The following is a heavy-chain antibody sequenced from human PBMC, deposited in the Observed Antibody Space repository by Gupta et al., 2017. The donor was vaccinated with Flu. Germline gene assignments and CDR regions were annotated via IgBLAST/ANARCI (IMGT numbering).Heavy chain of an antibody. D-gene: IGHD5-18*01. V-gene: IGHV4-31*03. Sequence: QVQLQESGPGLVKPSQPLSLTCPVSGGSIRSGNYYWSWVRQHPEKGLEWIGHIYYSGNTYNNPSLKSRVTISVDTSNNQFSLKLRSVTAADTAVYYCARGPGYIYGPFVGRPVDVWGQGTTVTVSS. CDR2: IYYSGNT. CDR1: GGSIRSGNYY. CDR3: ARGPGYIYGPFVGRPVDV. J-gene: IGHJ6*02.